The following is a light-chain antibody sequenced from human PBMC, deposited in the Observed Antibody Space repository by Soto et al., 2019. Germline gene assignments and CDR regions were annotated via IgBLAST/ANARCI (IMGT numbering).Light chain of an antibody. CDR3: QQYETFSGT. CDR2: DVS. V-gene: IGKV1-5*01. Sequence: DIQLTQSPSTLSASVGDTVTVTCRASQSVSGWLAWYQQKPVEAPKLLIYDVSALPRGVPSRFSGSGSGTKFTLTIASLQPDDFVTYYYQQYETFSGTFGPGTKVEI. J-gene: IGKJ1*01. CDR1: QSVSGW.